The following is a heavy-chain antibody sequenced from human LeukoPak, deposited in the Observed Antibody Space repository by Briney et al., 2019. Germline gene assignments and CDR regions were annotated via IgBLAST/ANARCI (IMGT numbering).Heavy chain of an antibody. CDR2: INPSGGST. CDR1: GYTFTSYY. J-gene: IGHJ2*01. Sequence: ASVKVSCKASGYTFTSYYMHWVRQAPGQGPEWMGIINPSGGSTSYAQKFQGRVTMTRDTSTSTVYMELSSLRSEGTAVYYCARDLRTVTTPSNWYFDLWGRGTLVTVSS. CDR3: ARDLRTVTTPSNWYFDL. D-gene: IGHD4-17*01. V-gene: IGHV1-46*01.